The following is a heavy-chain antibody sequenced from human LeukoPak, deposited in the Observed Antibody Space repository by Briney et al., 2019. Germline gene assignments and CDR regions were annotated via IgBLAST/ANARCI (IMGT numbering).Heavy chain of an antibody. CDR3: ARGQVGATTALDY. Sequence: GESLRISCKGSGYTFTNYWIGWVRQMPGKGLEWMGIISPGDSDTRYSPSFQGQVTISADKSISTAYLQWSSLKASDTAMYYCARGQVGATTALDYWGQGTLVTVSS. D-gene: IGHD1-26*01. V-gene: IGHV5-51*01. CDR1: GYTFTNYW. CDR2: ISPGDSDT. J-gene: IGHJ4*02.